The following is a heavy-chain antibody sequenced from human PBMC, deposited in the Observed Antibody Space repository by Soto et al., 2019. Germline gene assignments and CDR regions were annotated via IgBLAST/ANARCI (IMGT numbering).Heavy chain of an antibody. Sequence: SVKVSCKASGYTFTGYYMHWVRQAPGQGLEWMGWINPNSGGTNYAQKFQGWVTMTRDTSISTAYMELSRLRSDDTAVYYCARDWAAAGNDAFDIWGQGTMVTVSS. V-gene: IGHV1-2*04. CDR3: ARDWAAAGNDAFDI. CDR2: INPNSGGT. D-gene: IGHD6-13*01. J-gene: IGHJ3*02. CDR1: GYTFTGYY.